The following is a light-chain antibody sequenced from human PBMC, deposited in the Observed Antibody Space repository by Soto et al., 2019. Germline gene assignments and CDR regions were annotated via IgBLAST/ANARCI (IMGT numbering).Light chain of an antibody. Sequence: ETVMTQSPGTLSVSLGERATLSCRASQSVSIHLAWYQQKPGQAPRLLIYDTSTRATGIPARFSGSGSGTEFTLTISSLQSEDFAVYYCQQYRNWPPITFGQGTRLEI. CDR2: DTS. CDR3: QQYRNWPPIT. CDR1: QSVSIH. J-gene: IGKJ5*01. V-gene: IGKV3-15*01.